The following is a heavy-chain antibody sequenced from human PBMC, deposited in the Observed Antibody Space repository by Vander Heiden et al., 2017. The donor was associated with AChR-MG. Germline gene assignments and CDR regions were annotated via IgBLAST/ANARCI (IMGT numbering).Heavy chain of an antibody. CDR1: GFTFSSYG. D-gene: IGHD1-26*01. Sequence: QVQLVESGGGVVQPGRSLRLSCAASGFTFSSYGMHWVRQAPGKGLEWVAVIWYDGSNKYYADSVKGRFTISRDNSKNTLYLQMNSLRAEDTAVYYCARSHIVGASFDYWGQGTLVTVSS. CDR2: IWYDGSNK. V-gene: IGHV3-33*01. J-gene: IGHJ4*02. CDR3: ARSHIVGASFDY.